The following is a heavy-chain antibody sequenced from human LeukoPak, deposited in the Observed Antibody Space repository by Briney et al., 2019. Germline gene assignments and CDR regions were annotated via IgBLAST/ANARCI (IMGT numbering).Heavy chain of an antibody. J-gene: IGHJ4*02. CDR1: GFTFSSYS. CDR3: AIDGREVAAKGYYFDF. D-gene: IGHD5-12*01. CDR2: ISSSSTYI. V-gene: IGHV3-21*06. Sequence: GGSLRLSCAASGFTFSSYSMNWVRQAPGKGLEWVSSISSSSTYINYADSVKGRFTVSRDNAKSSLFLEMNSLRAEDTAVYYGAIDGREVAAKGYYFDFWGQGTLVTV.